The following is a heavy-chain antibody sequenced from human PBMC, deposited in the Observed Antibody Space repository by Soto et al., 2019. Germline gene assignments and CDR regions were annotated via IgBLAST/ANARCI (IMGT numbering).Heavy chain of an antibody. CDR3: ARAITMVRGVPSWFDP. J-gene: IGHJ5*02. CDR1: GGSVSSGSYY. V-gene: IGHV4-61*01. Sequence: SETLSLTCTVSGGSVSSGSYYWSWIRQPPGKGLEWIGYIYYSGSTNYNPSLKSRVTISVDTSKNQFSLKLSSVTAADTAVYYCARAITMVRGVPSWFDPWGQGTLVTVSS. CDR2: IYYSGST. D-gene: IGHD3-10*01.